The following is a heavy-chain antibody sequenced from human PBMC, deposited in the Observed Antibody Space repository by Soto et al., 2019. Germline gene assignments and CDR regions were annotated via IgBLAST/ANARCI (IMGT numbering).Heavy chain of an antibody. CDR2: FDPEEGET. J-gene: IGHJ4*02. CDR3: AMRYKDLLNGYSQ. V-gene: IGHV1-24*01. Sequence: GASLKVSCKASGYTLSELSMHWARQAPGKGLEWMGGFDPEEGETIYAQKFQGRVTMTEDTSIDTANMELSSLRSEDTAVYFCAMRYKDLLNGYSQWGQGTLVNVSS. CDR1: GYTLSELS. D-gene: IGHD3-9*01.